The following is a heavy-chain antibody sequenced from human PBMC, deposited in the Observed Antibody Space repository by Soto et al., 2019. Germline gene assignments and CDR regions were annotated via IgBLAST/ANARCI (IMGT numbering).Heavy chain of an antibody. CDR1: GYTFTSYG. J-gene: IGHJ4*02. V-gene: IGHV1-18*01. CDR3: ARVSGGYCSGGSCYSGYFDY. CDR2: ISAYNGNT. D-gene: IGHD2-15*01. Sequence: QVQLVQSGAEVKKPGASVKLSCKASGYTFTSYGISWVRQAPGQGLEWMGWISAYNGNTNYAQKLQGRVTMTTDTSTSTAYMELRSLRSDDTAVYYCARVSGGYCSGGSCYSGYFDYWGQGTLVTVSS.